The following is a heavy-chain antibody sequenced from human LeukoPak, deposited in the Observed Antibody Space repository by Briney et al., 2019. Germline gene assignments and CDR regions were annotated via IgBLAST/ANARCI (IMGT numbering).Heavy chain of an antibody. CDR3: ARADYGDYDHY. CDR2: ISAYNGNT. CDR1: GYTFTSYG. V-gene: IGHV1-18*01. Sequence: ASVKVSCKASGYTFTSYGISWVRQAPGQGLEWMGWISAYNGNTNYAQKLQGRVTMTTDTSTSTAYMELSSLRSEDTAVYYCARADYGDYDHYWGQGTLVTVSS. D-gene: IGHD4-17*01. J-gene: IGHJ4*02.